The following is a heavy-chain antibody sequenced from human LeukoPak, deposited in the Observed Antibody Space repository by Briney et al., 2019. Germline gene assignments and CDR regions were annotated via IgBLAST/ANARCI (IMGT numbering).Heavy chain of an antibody. J-gene: IGHJ4*02. Sequence: GGSLRLSCAASGFTFSSYWMSWVRQAPGKGLEWVANIKQDGSEKYYVDSVKGRFTISRDNAKNSLYLQMNSLRAEDTAVYYCARERAGGYSSSWYSYYLDYWGQGTLVTVSS. D-gene: IGHD6-13*01. V-gene: IGHV3-7*01. CDR3: ARERAGGYSSSWYSYYLDY. CDR2: IKQDGSEK. CDR1: GFTFSSYW.